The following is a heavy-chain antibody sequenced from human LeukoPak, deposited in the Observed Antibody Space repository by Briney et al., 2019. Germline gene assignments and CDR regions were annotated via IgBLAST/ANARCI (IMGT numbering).Heavy chain of an antibody. J-gene: IGHJ4*02. Sequence: GGSLRLSCAASGFIFSTYWMTWVRQASGKGLEWVATIKYDGDEKFYVDSVTGRFTISRDNAKNSLYLQMNSLTAEDTAVYYCVRESFSRGDFNWGQGTLVSVSS. CDR2: IKYDGDEK. CDR3: VRESFSRGDFN. V-gene: IGHV3-7*01. CDR1: GFIFSTYW. D-gene: IGHD7-27*01.